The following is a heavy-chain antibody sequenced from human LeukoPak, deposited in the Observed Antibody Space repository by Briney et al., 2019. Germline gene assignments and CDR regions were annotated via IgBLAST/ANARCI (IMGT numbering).Heavy chain of an antibody. D-gene: IGHD2-8*01. CDR3: AGQGGGVALDY. V-gene: IGHV4-59*08. J-gene: IGHJ4*02. Sequence: PSETLSLTCTVSGGSISSYYWSWIRQPPGKGLEWIGYIYYSGSTNYNPSLKSRVTISVDTSKNQFSLNLSSVTAADTAVYFCAGQGGGVALDYWGQGMLVTVSS. CDR2: IYYSGST. CDR1: GGSISSYY.